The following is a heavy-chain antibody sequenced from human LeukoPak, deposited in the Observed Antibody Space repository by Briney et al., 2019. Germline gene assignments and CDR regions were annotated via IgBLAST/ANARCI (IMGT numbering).Heavy chain of an antibody. CDR2: INYSGST. D-gene: IGHD3-16*01. Sequence: SGTLSLTCAVSGGSIGSSNWWSWIRQPPGKGLEWIGSINYSGSTYYNPSLMTRVTISVDTSKNQFSLKLSSVTAADTAMYYCARLNLGTARYDFDYWGQGTLVTVSS. V-gene: IGHV4-39*01. J-gene: IGHJ4*02. CDR3: ARLNLGTARYDFDY. CDR1: GGSIGSSNW.